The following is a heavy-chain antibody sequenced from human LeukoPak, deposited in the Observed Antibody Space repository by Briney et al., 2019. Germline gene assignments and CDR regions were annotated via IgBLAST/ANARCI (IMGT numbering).Heavy chain of an antibody. CDR1: GFTFSSYG. D-gene: IGHD6-19*01. CDR2: ISYDGSDK. CDR3: VRDLTNLAMAGTGILGYFAY. J-gene: IGHJ4*02. Sequence: PGGSLRLSCEASGFTFSSYGMHWVRQAPGKGLEWVSFISYDGSDKYYADSVKGRFTVSRDTFKNTLYLQMNSLRGDVTAVYYSVRDLTNLAMAGTGILGYFAYWGQGILVTV. V-gene: IGHV3-30*19.